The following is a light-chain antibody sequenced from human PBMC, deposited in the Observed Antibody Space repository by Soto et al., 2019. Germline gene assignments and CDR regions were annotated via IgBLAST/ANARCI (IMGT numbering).Light chain of an antibody. CDR3: QQYDSDYS. CDR1: LTVGNW. Sequence: DIQMTQSPDILSASVGDRVTITCRASLTVGNWLAWYQQKPGKAPKLLIHKASNIQSGVPSRFSGSGSGTEFTLTISNLQPDDFATYYCQQYDSDYSFGGGTKVE. V-gene: IGKV1-5*03. J-gene: IGKJ4*01. CDR2: KAS.